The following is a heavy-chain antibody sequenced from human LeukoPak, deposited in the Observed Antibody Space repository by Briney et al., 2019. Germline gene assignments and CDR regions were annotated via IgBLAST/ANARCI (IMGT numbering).Heavy chain of an antibody. V-gene: IGHV3-7*01. D-gene: IGHD2-2*01. Sequence: PGGSLRLSCAASGFTFSSYWMTWVRQAPGKGLEWVANIKQDGSEKYYVGSVRGRFTISRDNAKNSLYLQMNSLRAEDTAVYYCASSIAVIPGATYYYMDVWGRGTTVTVSS. CDR2: IKQDGSEK. CDR3: ASSIAVIPGATYYYMDV. CDR1: GFTFSSYW. J-gene: IGHJ6*03.